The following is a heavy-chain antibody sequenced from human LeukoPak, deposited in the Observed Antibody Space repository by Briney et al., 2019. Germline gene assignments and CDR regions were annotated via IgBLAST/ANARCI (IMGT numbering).Heavy chain of an antibody. V-gene: IGHV3-30*04. CDR1: GFTFVNFA. CDR2: TSFDGTKR. J-gene: IGHJ4*02. D-gene: IGHD3-10*01. Sequence: GRSLRLSCAASGFTFVNFALHWVRQAPGKGLEWVAVTSFDGTKRYYRDSVKGRFTISRDNSENTLYLQMNNLGPEDTAVYYCARDGSYYGSGSLTYWGQGTLVTV. CDR3: ARDGSYYGSGSLTY.